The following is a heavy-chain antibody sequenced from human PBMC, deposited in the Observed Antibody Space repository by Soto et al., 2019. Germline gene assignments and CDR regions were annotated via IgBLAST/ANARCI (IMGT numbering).Heavy chain of an antibody. V-gene: IGHV3-30*02. J-gene: IGHJ4*02. CDR1: GFSFTGHG. D-gene: IGHD2-15*01. CDR2: IYYDGSDE. CDR3: ARDLGGWPDY. Sequence: PGGSLRLSCAASGFSFTGHGMHWVRQAPGKGLEWVALIYYDGSDEYYADSVKGRFSISRDNSKNMVYLQMNSLRSEDTAVYYCARDLGGWPDYWGQGTLVTVSS.